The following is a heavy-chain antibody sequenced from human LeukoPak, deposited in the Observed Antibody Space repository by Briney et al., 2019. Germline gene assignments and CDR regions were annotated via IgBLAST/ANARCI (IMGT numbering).Heavy chain of an antibody. V-gene: IGHV1-46*01. CDR1: GYTFTSYY. CDR2: INPSGGST. J-gene: IGHJ5*02. Sequence: ASVKVSCTASGYTFTSYYMQWVRQAPGQGLEWMGIINPSGGSTSYAQKFQGRVTMTRDTSTSTVYMELSSLRSEDTAVYYCARDGTYYYDSSGYYEGQSRLDPWGQGTLVTVSS. D-gene: IGHD3-22*01. CDR3: ARDGTYYYDSSGYYEGQSRLDP.